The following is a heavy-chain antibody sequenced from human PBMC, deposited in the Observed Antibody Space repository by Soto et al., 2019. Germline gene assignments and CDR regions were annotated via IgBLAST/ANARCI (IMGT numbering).Heavy chain of an antibody. CDR3: AALDTAMVKTAGY. J-gene: IGHJ4*02. D-gene: IGHD5-18*01. V-gene: IGHV3-7*01. Sequence: GGSLRLSCAASGYSISTYWMSWVRQAPGKGLEWVANVKQDGSEEYYVDSVKGRFTISRDNAKNSLYLQMNSLRVEDTAVYYCAALDTAMVKTAGYWGQGTLVTVSS. CDR1: GYSISTYW. CDR2: VKQDGSEE.